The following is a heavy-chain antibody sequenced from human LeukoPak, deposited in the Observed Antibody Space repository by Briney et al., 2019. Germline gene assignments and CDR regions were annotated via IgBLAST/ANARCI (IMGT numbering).Heavy chain of an antibody. CDR1: GYTFTSYD. V-gene: IGHV1-8*03. J-gene: IGHJ3*02. D-gene: IGHD3-9*01. CDR2: MNPNSGNT. Sequence: ASVKVSCKASGYTFTSYDINWVRQAPGQGLEWMGWMNPNSGNTGYAQKFQGRATITRNTSISTAYMELSSLRSEDTAVYYCATSVLRYFDWLGDDAFDIWGQGTMVTVSS. CDR3: ATSVLRYFDWLGDDAFDI.